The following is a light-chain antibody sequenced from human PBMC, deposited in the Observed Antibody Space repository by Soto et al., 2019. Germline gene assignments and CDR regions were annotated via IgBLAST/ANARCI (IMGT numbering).Light chain of an antibody. CDR2: KAS. J-gene: IGKJ4*01. V-gene: IGKV1-5*03. Sequence: DIQMTQSPSTLSASVGDSVTITCRASPTISIWLAWYQQKPGKAPNLLIYKASSLESGVPSRFSGSGSGTEFTLTITSLQPDEFATYYCQQYNTYPRTFGGGTKVEI. CDR3: QQYNTYPRT. CDR1: PTISIW.